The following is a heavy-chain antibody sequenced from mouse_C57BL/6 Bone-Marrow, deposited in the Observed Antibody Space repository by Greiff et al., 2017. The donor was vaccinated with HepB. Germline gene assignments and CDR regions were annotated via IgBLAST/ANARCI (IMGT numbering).Heavy chain of an antibody. CDR3: ARAGSSYWYFDV. Sequence: EVKLMESGGGLVQSGRSLRLSCATSGFTFSDFYMEWVRQAPGKGLEWIAASRNKANDYTTEYSASVKGRFIVSRDTSQSILYLQMNALRAEDTAIYYCARAGSSYWYFDVWGTGTTVTVSS. D-gene: IGHD1-1*01. V-gene: IGHV7-1*01. J-gene: IGHJ1*03. CDR1: GFTFSDFY. CDR2: SRNKANDYTT.